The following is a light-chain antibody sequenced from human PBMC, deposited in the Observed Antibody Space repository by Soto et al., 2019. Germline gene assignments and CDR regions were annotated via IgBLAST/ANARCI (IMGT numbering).Light chain of an antibody. V-gene: IGKV3D-15*01. Sequence: IVMTQSPATLCVSPGERATLSCKASQSVGRNLAWYQHKPGQTPRLLIYGASNRATGVPARFSGSGSETEFTLTISSLQSEDFAVYYCQQYNDWPWTVGPGTQVEIK. J-gene: IGKJ1*01. CDR3: QQYNDWPWT. CDR2: GAS. CDR1: QSVGRN.